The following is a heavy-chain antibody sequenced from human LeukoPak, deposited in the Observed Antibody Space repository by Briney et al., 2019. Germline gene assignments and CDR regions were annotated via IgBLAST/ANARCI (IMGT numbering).Heavy chain of an antibody. D-gene: IGHD3-9*01. J-gene: IGHJ4*02. CDR3: AREPEYDILTGYYDRDTYFDY. CDR2: IYYSGST. CDR1: GGSIRSYY. V-gene: IGHV4-59*01. Sequence: SETLSLTCTVSGGSIRSYYWSWIRQPPGKGLEWIAYIYYSGSTNYNPSLKSRVTISVDTSKNQFSLKLSSVTAADTAVYYCAREPEYDILTGYYDRDTYFDYWGQGTLVTVSS.